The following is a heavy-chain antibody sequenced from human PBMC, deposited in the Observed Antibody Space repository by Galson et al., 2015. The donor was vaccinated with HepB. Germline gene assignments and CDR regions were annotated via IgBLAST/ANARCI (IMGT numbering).Heavy chain of an antibody. J-gene: IGHJ4*02. Sequence: SVKVSCKASGFTFTSSAVQWVRQARGQRLEWIGWIVVGSGNTNYAQKFQERVTITRDMSTSTAYMELSSLGSEDTAVYYCAGDPSGWSAGFDYWGQGTLVTVSS. CDR2: IVVGSGNT. D-gene: IGHD6-19*01. V-gene: IGHV1-58*01. CDR1: GFTFTSSA. CDR3: AGDPSGWSAGFDY.